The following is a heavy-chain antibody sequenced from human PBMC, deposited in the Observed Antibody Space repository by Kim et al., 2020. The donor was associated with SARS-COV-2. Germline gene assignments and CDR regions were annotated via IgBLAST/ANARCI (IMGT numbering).Heavy chain of an antibody. Sequence: SETLSLTCAVYGGSFSGYYWTWIRQPPGKGLEWVGEINRGGSTSYNPSLESRVTISLDTSKNHFSLKLISLTAADTAVYYCARGLGSGSYFGFWGQGTLVTVSS. V-gene: IGHV4-34*01. CDR1: GGSFSGYY. CDR2: INRGGST. CDR3: ARGLGSGSYFGF. D-gene: IGHD3-10*01. J-gene: IGHJ4*02.